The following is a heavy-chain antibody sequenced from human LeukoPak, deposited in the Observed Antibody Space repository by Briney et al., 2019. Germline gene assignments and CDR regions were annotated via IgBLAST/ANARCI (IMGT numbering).Heavy chain of an antibody. CDR1: GYTFTSYL. J-gene: IGHJ4*02. D-gene: IGHD6-13*01. CDR3: ARIWAEFQLVCYF. V-gene: IGHV1-18*01. CDR2: ISGHNGNT. Sequence: ASVKVSCKASGYTFTSYLISWVRQVPGQGLEWMGWISGHNGNTDYAQKFKDRVTLTTDTSTSTAYMELRSLTSDDTAVYFCARIWAEFQLVCYFWGQGTLVTVSP.